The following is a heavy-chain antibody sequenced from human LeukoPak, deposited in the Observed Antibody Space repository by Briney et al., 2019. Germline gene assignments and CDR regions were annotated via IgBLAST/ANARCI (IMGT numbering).Heavy chain of an antibody. D-gene: IGHD2-21*02. V-gene: IGHV4-4*07. J-gene: IGHJ4*02. CDR1: GGSISSSF. Sequence: ASETLSLTCTVSGGSISSSFWSWIRQPAGKGLEWIGRIYASGTTHYNPSLQSRVTMSLDTSKNQFSLKLNSVTAADTAVYYCARAPCGGDCYSDYWGQGTLVTVSS. CDR3: ARAPCGGDCYSDY. CDR2: IYASGTT.